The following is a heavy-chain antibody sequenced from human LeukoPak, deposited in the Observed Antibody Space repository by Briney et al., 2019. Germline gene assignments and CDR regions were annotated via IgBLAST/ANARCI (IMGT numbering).Heavy chain of an antibody. J-gene: IGHJ4*02. CDR2: ISSSSSYI. Sequence: GGSLRLSCAASGFTFSSCSMNWVRQAPGKGLEWVSSISSSSSYIYYADSVKGRFTISRDNAKNSLYLQMNSLRAEDTAVYYCASGQTGGFLYDFWSGYPGPFDYWGQGTLVTVSS. V-gene: IGHV3-21*01. D-gene: IGHD3-3*01. CDR1: GFTFSSCS. CDR3: ASGQTGGFLYDFWSGYPGPFDY.